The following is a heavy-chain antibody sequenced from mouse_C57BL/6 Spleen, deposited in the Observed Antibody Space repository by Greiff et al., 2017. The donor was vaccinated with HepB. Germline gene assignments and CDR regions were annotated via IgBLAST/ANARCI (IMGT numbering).Heavy chain of an antibody. Sequence: VQLQQSGPELVKPGASVKISCKASGYAFSSSWMNWVKQRPGKGLEWIGRIYPGDGDTNYNGKFKGKATLTADKSSSTAYMQLSSLTSEDSAVYFVARESRITTVVARYYFDYWGQGTTLTVSS. CDR2: IYPGDGDT. D-gene: IGHD1-1*01. J-gene: IGHJ2*01. CDR3: ARESRITTVVARYYFDY. CDR1: GYAFSSSW. V-gene: IGHV1-82*01.